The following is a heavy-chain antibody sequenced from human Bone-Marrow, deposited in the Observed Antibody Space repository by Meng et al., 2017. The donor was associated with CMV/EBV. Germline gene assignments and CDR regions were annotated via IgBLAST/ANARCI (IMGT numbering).Heavy chain of an antibody. Sequence: GGSLRLSCAASGFSFSDYYMSWIRQAPGKGLEWISHITTGDPRRYYADSVRGRFTISRDNSRKSLYLQMNSLRSEDTAVYYCARSPTIFGVASGGGMDVWGQGTTVTVSS. CDR2: ITTGDPRR. CDR1: GFSFSDYY. V-gene: IGHV3-11*01. CDR3: ARSPTIFGVASGGGMDV. J-gene: IGHJ6*02. D-gene: IGHD3-3*01.